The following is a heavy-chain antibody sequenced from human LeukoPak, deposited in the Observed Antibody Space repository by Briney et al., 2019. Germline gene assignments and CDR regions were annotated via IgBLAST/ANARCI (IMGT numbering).Heavy chain of an antibody. J-gene: IGHJ6*02. D-gene: IGHD4-17*01. CDR3: ARDGDPQSYYYYGMDV. CDR1: GGSISSYY. Sequence: SETLSLTCTVSGGSISSYYWSWIRQPPGKGLEWIGYIYHSGSTNYNPSLKSRVTISVDTSKNQFSLKLSSVTAADTAVYYCARDGDPQSYYYYGMDVWGQGTTVTVSS. V-gene: IGHV4-59*12. CDR2: IYHSGST.